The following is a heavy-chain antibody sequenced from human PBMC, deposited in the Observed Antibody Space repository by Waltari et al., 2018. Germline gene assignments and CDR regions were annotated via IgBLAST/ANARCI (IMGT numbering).Heavy chain of an antibody. Sequence: QVQLQASGPGLVKPSETLSLTCTVSAGSISSYSCTRLRQPPGKGLEWIGYIYYSGSTNYNPSLKSRVTISVDTSKNQFSLKLSSVTAADTAVYYCARVGSYYDSYYFDYWGQGTLVTVSS. CDR3: ARVGSYYDSYYFDY. D-gene: IGHD3-10*01. J-gene: IGHJ4*02. CDR1: AGSISSYS. CDR2: IYYSGST. V-gene: IGHV4-59*01.